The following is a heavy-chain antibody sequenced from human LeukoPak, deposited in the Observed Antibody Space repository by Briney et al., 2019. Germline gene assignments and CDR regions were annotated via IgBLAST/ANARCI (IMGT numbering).Heavy chain of an antibody. Sequence: GGSLRLSCAASGFTFSSYAMSWVRQAPGKGLEWVSAISGSGGSTYYADSVKGRFTISRDNSKNTLYLQMNSLRAEDTAVYYCASAGYSSGWYYYGMDVWGQGTTVTVSS. D-gene: IGHD6-19*01. CDR2: ISGSGGST. CDR3: ASAGYSSGWYYYGMDV. J-gene: IGHJ6*02. CDR1: GFTFSSYA. V-gene: IGHV3-23*01.